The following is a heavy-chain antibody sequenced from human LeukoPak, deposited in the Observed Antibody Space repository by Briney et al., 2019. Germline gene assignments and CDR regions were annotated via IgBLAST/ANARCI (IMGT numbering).Heavy chain of an antibody. CDR2: INPNSGGT. CDR3: ARETRGMVYAWGYDYYYMDV. D-gene: IGHD2-8*01. Sequence: ASVKDSCKASGYTFTGYYMHWVRQAPGQGLEWMGWINPNSGGTNYAQKFQGRVTMTRDTSISTAYMELSRLRSDDTAVYYCARETRGMVYAWGYDYYYMDVWGKGTTVTVSS. CDR1: GYTFTGYY. V-gene: IGHV1-2*02. J-gene: IGHJ6*03.